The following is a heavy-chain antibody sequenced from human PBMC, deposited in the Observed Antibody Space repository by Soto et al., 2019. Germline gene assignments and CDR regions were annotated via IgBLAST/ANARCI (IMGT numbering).Heavy chain of an antibody. V-gene: IGHV4-4*07. D-gene: IGHD3-10*01. Sequence: SETQSLTCTVSDGTISSYYGTWIRKPSGKGLEWIGRIYTSGSTNYNPSLKSRVTMSVDTSKNQFSLKLSSVTAADTAVYYCARDGYDGSGSPYPAYWGPGTRVTVSS. CDR1: DGTISSYY. CDR2: IYTSGST. CDR3: ARDGYDGSGSPYPAY. J-gene: IGHJ4*02.